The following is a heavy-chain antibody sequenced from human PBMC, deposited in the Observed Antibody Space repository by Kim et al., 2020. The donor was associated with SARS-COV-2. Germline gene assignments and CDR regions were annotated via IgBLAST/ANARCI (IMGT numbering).Heavy chain of an antibody. CDR2: IYTSGST. V-gene: IGHV4-4*07. J-gene: IGHJ4*02. CDR1: GGSISSYY. D-gene: IGHD2-2*01. Sequence: SETLSLTCTVSGGSISSYYWSWIRQPAGKGLEWIGRIYTSGSTNYNPSLKSRVTMSVDTSKNQFSLKLSSVTAADTAVYYCARVAGYCSSTSCYPVLDYWGQGTLVTVSS. CDR3: ARVAGYCSSTSCYPVLDY.